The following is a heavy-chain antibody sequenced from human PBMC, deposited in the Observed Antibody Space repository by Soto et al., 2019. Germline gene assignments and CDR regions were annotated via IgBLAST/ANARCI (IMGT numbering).Heavy chain of an antibody. CDR1: GFTFSSYW. D-gene: IGHD4-17*01. V-gene: IGHV3-74*01. CDR3: ARDASYGDYEGSFDI. CDR2: INSDGSST. J-gene: IGHJ3*02. Sequence: AGGSLRLSCAASGFTFSSYWMHWVRQAPGKGLVWVSRINSDGSSTSYADSVKGRFTVSRDNAKNTLYLQMNSLRAEDTAVYYCARDASYGDYEGSFDIWGQGTMVTVS.